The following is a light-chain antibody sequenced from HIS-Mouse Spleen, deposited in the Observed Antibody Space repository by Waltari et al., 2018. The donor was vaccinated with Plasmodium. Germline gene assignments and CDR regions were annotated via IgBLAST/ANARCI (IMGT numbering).Light chain of an antibody. CDR2: AAS. Sequence: IQMTQSPSSLSASVGDRVTLTCRASQGISNYLAWYQQKPGKVPKLLIYAASTLQSGVPSRFSGSGSGTDFTRTISSLQPEDVATYYCQKYNSAPHTFGQGTKLEIK. CDR3: QKYNSAPHT. J-gene: IGKJ2*01. V-gene: IGKV1-27*01. CDR1: QGISNY.